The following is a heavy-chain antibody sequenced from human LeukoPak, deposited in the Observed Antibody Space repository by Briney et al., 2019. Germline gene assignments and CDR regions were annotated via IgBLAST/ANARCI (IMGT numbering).Heavy chain of an antibody. Sequence: ASVKVSCKASGYTFTSYYMHWVRQAPGQGLEWMGIINPSGGSTSYAQKFQGRVTMTRDTSTSTVYMELSNLRSEDTAVYYCARLANYQEAYGDYDRPYWFDPWGQGTLVTVSS. CDR3: ARLANYQEAYGDYDRPYWFDP. CDR2: INPSGGST. V-gene: IGHV1-46*01. D-gene: IGHD4-17*01. J-gene: IGHJ5*02. CDR1: GYTFTSYY.